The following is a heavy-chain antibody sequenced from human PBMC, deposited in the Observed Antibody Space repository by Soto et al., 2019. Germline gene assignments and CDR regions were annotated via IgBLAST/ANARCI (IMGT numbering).Heavy chain of an antibody. V-gene: IGHV1-69*13. CDR2: IIPIFGTA. D-gene: IGHD3-22*01. CDR1: GGTFSSYA. CDR3: AREKWMGLEDVYYYDSSGYYYDGENWFDP. Sequence: GASVKVSCKASGGTFSSYAISWVRQAPGQGLEWMGGIIPIFGTANYAQKFQGRVTITADESTSTAYMELSSLRSEDTAVYYCAREKWMGLEDVYYYDSSGYYYDGENWFDPWGQGTLVTV. J-gene: IGHJ5*02.